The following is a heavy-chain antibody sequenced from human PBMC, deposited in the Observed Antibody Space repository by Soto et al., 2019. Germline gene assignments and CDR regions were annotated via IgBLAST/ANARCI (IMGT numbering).Heavy chain of an antibody. J-gene: IGHJ4*02. CDR3: ARDLPTYGDYAGFDY. D-gene: IGHD4-17*01. V-gene: IGHV1-3*01. Sequence: QVQLVQSGAEVKKPGASVKVSCKASGYTFTSYAMHWVRQAPGQRLEWMGWINAGNGNTKYSQKFQGRVTITRDTSASTAYMELSSLRSEDTAVYYCARDLPTYGDYAGFDYWGQGTLVTVSS. CDR2: INAGNGNT. CDR1: GYTFTSYA.